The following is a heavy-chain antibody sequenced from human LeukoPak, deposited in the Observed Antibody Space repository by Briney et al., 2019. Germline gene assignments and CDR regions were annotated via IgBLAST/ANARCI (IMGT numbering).Heavy chain of an antibody. Sequence: PSETLSLTCAVYGGSFSGYYWSWIRQPPGKGLEWIGYIYYSGSTNYNPSLKSRVTISVDTSKNQFSLKLSSVTAADTAVYYCARGPIVATISFDYWGQGTLVTVSS. CDR3: ARGPIVATISFDY. V-gene: IGHV4-59*01. D-gene: IGHD5-12*01. CDR2: IYYSGST. J-gene: IGHJ4*02. CDR1: GGSFSGYY.